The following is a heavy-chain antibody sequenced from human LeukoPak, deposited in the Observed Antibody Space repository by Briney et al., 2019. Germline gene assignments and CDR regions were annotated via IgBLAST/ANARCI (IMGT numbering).Heavy chain of an antibody. Sequence: RGSPRLSCAASGVTFSSYEMNWVRQTPGKGLEWVSYISSSGSTIYYADSVKGRFTISRDNAKNSLYLQMNSLSAEDTAVYYCARALTPLTTLYYFGMDVWGQGTTVTVSS. CDR2: ISSSGSTI. J-gene: IGHJ6*02. D-gene: IGHD4-17*01. CDR3: ARALTPLTTLYYFGMDV. V-gene: IGHV3-48*03. CDR1: GVTFSSYE.